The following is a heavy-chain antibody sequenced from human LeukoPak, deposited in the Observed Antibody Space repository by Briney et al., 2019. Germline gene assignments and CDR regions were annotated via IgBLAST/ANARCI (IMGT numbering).Heavy chain of an antibody. V-gene: IGHV1-2*02. D-gene: IGHD2-2*01. CDR1: GYTFTSYY. J-gene: IGHJ6*03. CDR2: INPNSGGT. CDR3: ACSTPNIYYYYMDV. Sequence: ASVKVSCKASGYTFTSYYMHWVRQAPGQGLEWMGWINPNSGGTNYAQKFQGRVTMTRDTSISTAYMELSRLRSDDTAVYYCACSTPNIYYYYMDVWGKGTTVTVSS.